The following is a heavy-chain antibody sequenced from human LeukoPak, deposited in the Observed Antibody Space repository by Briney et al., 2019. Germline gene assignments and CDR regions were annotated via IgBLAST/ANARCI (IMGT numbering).Heavy chain of an antibody. V-gene: IGHV1-69*05. J-gene: IGHJ5*02. CDR3: ARDLTGTNWFDP. D-gene: IGHD1-7*01. Sequence: ASVKVSCKASGGTFSSYAISWVRQAPGQGLEWMGGIIPILGTANYAQKFQGRVTITTDESTSTAYMELSSLRPEDTAVYYCARDLTGTNWFDPWGQGTLVTVSS. CDR2: IIPILGTA. CDR1: GGTFSSYA.